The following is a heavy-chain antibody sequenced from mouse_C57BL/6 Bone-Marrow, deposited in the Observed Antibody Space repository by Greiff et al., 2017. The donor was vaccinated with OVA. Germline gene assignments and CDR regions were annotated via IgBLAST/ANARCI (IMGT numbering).Heavy chain of an antibody. CDR2: IYPRSGNT. V-gene: IGHV1-81*01. CDR3: ARHYDYPYYYAMDY. D-gene: IGHD2-4*01. Sequence: QVQLQQSGAELARPGASVKLSCKASGYTFTSYGISWVKQRTGQGLEWIGEIYPRSGNTYYNEKFKGKATLTADKSSSTAYMELRSLTSEDSAVYFCARHYDYPYYYAMDYWGQGTSVTVSS. CDR1: GYTFTSYG. J-gene: IGHJ4*01.